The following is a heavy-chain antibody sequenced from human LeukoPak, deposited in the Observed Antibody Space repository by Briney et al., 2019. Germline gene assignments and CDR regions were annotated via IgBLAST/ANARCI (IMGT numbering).Heavy chain of an antibody. J-gene: IGHJ3*02. V-gene: IGHV1-46*01. D-gene: IGHD6-13*01. Sequence: ASVKVSCKASGYTFTSYYMHWVRQAPGQGLEWMGIINPSGGSTSYAQKFQGRVTMTRDMSTSTVYMELSSLRSEDTAVYYCARGGIKGVLSAACLFDIWGQGTMVTVSS. CDR2: INPSGGST. CDR3: ARGGIKGVLSAACLFDI. CDR1: GYTFTSYY.